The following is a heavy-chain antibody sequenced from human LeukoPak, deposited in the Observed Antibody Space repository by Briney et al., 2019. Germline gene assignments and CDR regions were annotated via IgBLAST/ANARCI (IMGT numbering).Heavy chain of an antibody. V-gene: IGHV4-34*01. CDR2: INHSGST. CDR1: GGSFSGYY. Sequence: SETLSLTCAVYGGSFSGYYWSWIRQPPGKGLEWIGEINHSGSTNYNPSLKSRVTISVDTSKNQFSLKLSSVTAADTAVYYCARDSGYDRWGQGTLVTVPS. CDR3: ARDSGYDR. J-gene: IGHJ4*02. D-gene: IGHD5-12*01.